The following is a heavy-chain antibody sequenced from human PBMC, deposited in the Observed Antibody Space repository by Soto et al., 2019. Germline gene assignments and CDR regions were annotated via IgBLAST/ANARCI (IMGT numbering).Heavy chain of an antibody. J-gene: IGHJ6*02. CDR1: GFTFSSYW. CDR3: ARDIKYKVMNHYYNGVDV. D-gene: IGHD3-16*01. CDR2: IKQDGSEK. Sequence: GGSLRLSCAASGFTFSSYWMSWVRQAPGKGLEWVANIKQDGSEKYYVDSVKGRFTISRDNAKNSLYLQMNSLRAEDTAVYYCARDIKYKVMNHYYNGVDVWGQGTTVTVSS. V-gene: IGHV3-7*01.